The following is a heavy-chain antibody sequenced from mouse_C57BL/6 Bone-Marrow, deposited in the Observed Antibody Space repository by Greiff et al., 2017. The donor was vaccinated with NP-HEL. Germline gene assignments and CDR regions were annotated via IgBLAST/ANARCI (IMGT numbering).Heavy chain of an antibody. Sequence: QVQLQQSGAELVRPGASVTLSCKASGYTFTDYEMHWVKQTPVHGLEWIGAIDPETGGTDYNQKFKGKAILTADKSSSTAYMELRSLTSEDSAVYYCYSNYPCWYFDVWGTGTTVTVAS. CDR1: GYTFTDYE. D-gene: IGHD2-5*01. J-gene: IGHJ1*03. CDR2: IDPETGGT. CDR3: YSNYPCWYFDV. V-gene: IGHV1-15*01.